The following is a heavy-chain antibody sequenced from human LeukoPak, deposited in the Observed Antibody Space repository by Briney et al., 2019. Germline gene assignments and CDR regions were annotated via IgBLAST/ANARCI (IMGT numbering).Heavy chain of an antibody. V-gene: IGHV3-23*01. CDR1: GFAFSSYP. Sequence: GGPLRLSCAASGFAFSSYPMTWVRQAPGKGLEWVSTIGSSNGDTHYADSVKGRFTISRDNSKNTLFLQMNSLRAEDTAVYYCAKYYSTSGSSGGRVFDYWGQGTLVTVSS. J-gene: IGHJ4*02. CDR2: IGSSNGDT. D-gene: IGHD3-10*01. CDR3: AKYYSTSGSSGGRVFDY.